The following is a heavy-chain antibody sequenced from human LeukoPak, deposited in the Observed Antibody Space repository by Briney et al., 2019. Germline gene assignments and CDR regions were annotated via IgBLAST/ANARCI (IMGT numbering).Heavy chain of an antibody. D-gene: IGHD5-12*01. CDR3: ARDLSGYDWASSYFDY. Sequence: TGGSLRLSCAASGFTFSSYSMNWVRQAPGKGLEWVSYINTGSSIIYYADSVKGRFTISRDNAKDSLYLQMNSLRDEDTAVYYCARDLSGYDWASSYFDYWGQGTLVTVSS. J-gene: IGHJ4*02. CDR1: GFTFSSYS. CDR2: INTGSSII. V-gene: IGHV3-48*02.